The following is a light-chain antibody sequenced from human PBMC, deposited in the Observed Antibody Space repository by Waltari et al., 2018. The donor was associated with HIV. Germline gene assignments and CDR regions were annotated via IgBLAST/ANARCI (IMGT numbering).Light chain of an antibody. J-gene: IGLJ2*01. V-gene: IGLV1-51*02. CDR3: GSWDSSLSAGV. CDR1: SSNIGNNY. Sequence: QSVLTQPPSVSAAPGQKVTISCSGSSSNIGNNYVSWYQQLPGTAPKLLIYQNNKRPPGIPDRFSGSKSGTSVTLDITGLQTGDEADYYCGSWDSSLSAGVFGGGTKLTVL. CDR2: QNN.